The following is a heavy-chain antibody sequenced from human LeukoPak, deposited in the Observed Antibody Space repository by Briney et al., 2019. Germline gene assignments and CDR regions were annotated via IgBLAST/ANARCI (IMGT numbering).Heavy chain of an antibody. CDR1: GFTFSSYA. J-gene: IGHJ4*02. Sequence: GGSLRLSCATSGFTFSSYAMHWVRQAPGKGLEWVAVILYDGSNEYYADSVKGRFAISRDKSQNTLHLQMNSLRPEDTAVYYCARAQHRGWGFDYWGQGTLVTVSS. CDR2: ILYDGSNE. CDR3: ARAQHRGWGFDY. D-gene: IGHD1-26*01. V-gene: IGHV3-30*09.